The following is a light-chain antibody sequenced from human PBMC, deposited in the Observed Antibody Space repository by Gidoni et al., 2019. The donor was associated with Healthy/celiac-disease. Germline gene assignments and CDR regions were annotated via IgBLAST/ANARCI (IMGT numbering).Light chain of an antibody. CDR1: QDISNY. V-gene: IGKV1-33*01. CDR3: QQYDNLPLP. Sequence: DIQMTQSLSSLSASGGERVTITCQASQDISNYLNWYQQKPGKAPKLLLYDASNLETGVPSRFSGSGSGTDFTFTISSLQPEDIATYYCQQYDNLPLPFXXXTRLEIK. J-gene: IGKJ5*01. CDR2: DAS.